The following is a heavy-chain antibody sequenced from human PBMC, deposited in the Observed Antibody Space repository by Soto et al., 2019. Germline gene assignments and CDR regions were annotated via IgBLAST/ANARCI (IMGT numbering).Heavy chain of an antibody. D-gene: IGHD2-21*02. V-gene: IGHV3-74*01. CDR3: ATLGLQQAF. CDR1: GFTFNTW. Sequence: GGSLRRSCAASGFTFNTWMHWVRQAPGEGLVWVSSIDSDGSITSYADSVKGRFTISRDNAKNTLYLQMNSLRAEDTAVYYCATLGLQQAFWGQGTLVTVSS. J-gene: IGHJ4*02. CDR2: IDSDGSIT.